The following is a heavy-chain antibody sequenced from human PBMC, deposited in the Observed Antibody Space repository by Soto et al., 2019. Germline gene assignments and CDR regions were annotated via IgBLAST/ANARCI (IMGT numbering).Heavy chain of an antibody. J-gene: IGHJ6*02. CDR3: AKAGDTAMVTRYYYYGMDV. V-gene: IGHV3-30*18. CDR2: ISYDGSNK. CDR1: GFTFSSYG. Sequence: QVQLVESGGGVVQPGRSLRLSCAASGFTFSSYGMHWVRQAPGKGLEWVAVISYDGSNKYYADSVKGRFTISRDNSKNTLYLQMNSLRAEDTAVYYCAKAGDTAMVTRYYYYGMDVWGQGTTVTVSS. D-gene: IGHD5-18*01.